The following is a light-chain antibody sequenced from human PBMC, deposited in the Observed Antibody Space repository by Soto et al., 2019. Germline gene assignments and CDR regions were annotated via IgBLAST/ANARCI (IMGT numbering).Light chain of an antibody. Sequence: QSALAQPASVSGSPGQSITISCTGTSSDVGVSNYVSWYQQHPGEGPKLMIYDVNNRPSGVSDRFSGSKSGNTASLTISALQAEDEAHYYCNSYTSSGTYVFGPGTKVTVL. CDR2: DVN. J-gene: IGLJ1*01. CDR1: SSDVGVSNY. V-gene: IGLV2-14*01. CDR3: NSYTSSGTYV.